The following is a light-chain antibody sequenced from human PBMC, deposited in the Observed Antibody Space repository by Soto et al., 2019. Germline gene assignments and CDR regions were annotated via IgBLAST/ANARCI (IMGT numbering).Light chain of an antibody. CDR3: LQDYNYPYT. CDR1: QGIRND. V-gene: IGKV1-6*01. CDR2: AAS. Sequence: AIQMTQSPSSLSASVGDRVTITCRASQGIRNDLGWYQQIPGKAPKLLIYAASRLQSGVPSRFSGSESGIEFTLTISSLQPEDFATYYCLQDYNYPYTFGQGTKLEIK. J-gene: IGKJ2*01.